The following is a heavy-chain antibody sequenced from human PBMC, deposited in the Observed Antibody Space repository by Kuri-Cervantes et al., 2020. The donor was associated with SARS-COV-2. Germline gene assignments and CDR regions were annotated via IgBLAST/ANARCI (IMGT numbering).Heavy chain of an antibody. J-gene: IGHJ6*03. Sequence: SGPTLVKPTQTLTLTCTLSGFSLSTSGMCVSWIRQPPGKALEWLARIDWDDDKYYSTSLKSRLTISKDTSKSQVVLTMTNVDPVDTATYSCARQHIVQLSAEEFYYYYMDVWGKGTTVTVSS. CDR1: GFSLSTSGMC. D-gene: IGHD2-8*01. CDR2: IDWDDDK. CDR3: ARQHIVQLSAEEFYYYYMDV. V-gene: IGHV2-70*11.